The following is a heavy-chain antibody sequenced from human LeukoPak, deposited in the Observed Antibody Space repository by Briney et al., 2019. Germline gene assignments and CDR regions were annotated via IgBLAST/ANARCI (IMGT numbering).Heavy chain of an antibody. D-gene: IGHD3-9*01. CDR3: AISDILTGYYSTTFDY. V-gene: IGHV1-18*04. CDR1: EYTLTGYY. J-gene: IGHJ4*02. Sequence: ASVKVSCKASEYTLTGYYLHWVRQAPGQGLEWMGWISAYNGNTNYAQKLQGRVTMTTDTFTSTAYMELRSLRSDDTAVYYCAISDILTGYYSTTFDYWGQGTLVTVSS. CDR2: ISAYNGNT.